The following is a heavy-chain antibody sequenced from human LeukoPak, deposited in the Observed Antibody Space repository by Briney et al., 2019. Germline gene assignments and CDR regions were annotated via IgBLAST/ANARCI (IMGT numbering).Heavy chain of an antibody. D-gene: IGHD3-10*01. J-gene: IGHJ6*02. CDR1: GFIFSDYY. CDR2: ISSSDSTI. Sequence: GGSLRLSCAASGFIFSDYYMSWIRQAPGKGLEWVSYISSSDSTIYYADSVKGRFTISRDNAKNSLYLQMNSLRAEDTAVYYCARSYYDYYYYGMDVWGQGTTVTVSS. V-gene: IGHV3-11*01. CDR3: ARSYYDYYYYGMDV.